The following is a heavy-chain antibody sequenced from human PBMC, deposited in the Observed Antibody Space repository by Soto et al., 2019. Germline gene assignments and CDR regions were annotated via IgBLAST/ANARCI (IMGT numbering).Heavy chain of an antibody. CDR3: AKDGHYYDSSGYYSVNY. Sequence: GGSLRISCAASGYTVSSYAMGWVRQAPGKGLEWVSAISGSGGSTYYADSVKGRFTISRDNSKNTLYLQMNSLRAEDTAVYYCAKDGHYYDSSGYYSVNYWGQGTLVTVSS. D-gene: IGHD3-22*01. V-gene: IGHV3-23*01. J-gene: IGHJ4*02. CDR2: ISGSGGST. CDR1: GYTVSSYA.